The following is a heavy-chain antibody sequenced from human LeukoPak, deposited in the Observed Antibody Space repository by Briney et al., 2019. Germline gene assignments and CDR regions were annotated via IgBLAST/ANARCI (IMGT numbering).Heavy chain of an antibody. J-gene: IGHJ5*02. Sequence: GASVTVSCMASGYTFTDYYMHWVRQAPGQALEWMGWINPNSGGTNYAQTFQGRVTMTRDTSISTAYMELSRLRSDDTAVYYCAREGPQWLVNFDPWGQGTLVTVSS. CDR2: INPNSGGT. D-gene: IGHD6-19*01. CDR1: GYTFTDYY. V-gene: IGHV1-2*02. CDR3: AREGPQWLVNFDP.